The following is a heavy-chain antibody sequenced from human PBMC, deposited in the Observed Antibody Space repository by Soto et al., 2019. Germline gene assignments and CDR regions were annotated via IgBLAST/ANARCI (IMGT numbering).Heavy chain of an antibody. CDR3: APSFQFLNN. V-gene: IGHV3-23*01. CDR1: GFTPTTTP. D-gene: IGHD3-3*01. Sequence: EVQLLESGGGLVLPGGSLRLSCAGSGFTPTTTPLSWVRQPPGKGLEWVTTISGTASRTYYVDSVKGRFFISRDNSKKTGTLQMKTRTPEATAVYYCAPSFQFLNNGGRGTRVTFSS. CDR2: ISGTASRT. J-gene: IGHJ4*02.